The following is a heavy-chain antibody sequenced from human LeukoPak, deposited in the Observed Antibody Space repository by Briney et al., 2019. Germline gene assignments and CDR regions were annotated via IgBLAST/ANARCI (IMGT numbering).Heavy chain of an antibody. CDR2: IYHSGST. Sequence: SETLSLTCTVSGYSISSGYYWGWIRQPPGKGLEWIGSIYHSGSTYYNPSLKSRVTISVDTSKNQFSLKLSSVTAADTAVYYCARVLAGLGFDPWGQGTLVTVSS. D-gene: IGHD3/OR15-3a*01. CDR1: GYSISSGYY. V-gene: IGHV4-38-2*02. CDR3: ARVLAGLGFDP. J-gene: IGHJ5*02.